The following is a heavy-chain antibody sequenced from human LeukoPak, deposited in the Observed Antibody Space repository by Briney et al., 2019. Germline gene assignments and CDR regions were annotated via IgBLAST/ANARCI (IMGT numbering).Heavy chain of an antibody. Sequence: PGGSLRLSCAASGFTFSNVWMSWVRQAPGKGLEWVGHIKTKTDGGTTDYAAPVKGRFTISRDNSKNTLYLQMNTLRAEDTAVYYCARIDMVREHIDYWGQGTLVTVSS. CDR3: ARIDMVREHIDY. CDR1: GFTFSNVW. CDR2: IKTKTDGGTT. V-gene: IGHV3-15*01. J-gene: IGHJ4*02. D-gene: IGHD3-10*01.